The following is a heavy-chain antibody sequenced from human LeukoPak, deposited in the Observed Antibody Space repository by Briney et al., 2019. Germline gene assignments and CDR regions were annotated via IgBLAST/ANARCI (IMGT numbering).Heavy chain of an antibody. CDR2: INSDGSST. Sequence: GGSLRLSCAASGFTFSSYWMHWVRQAPGKGLVWVSRINSDGSSTSYADSVKGRFTISRDNAKNTLYLQMNSLRAEDTAVYYCARSLGSCSTTTCYDNWFDPWGQGTLVTVSS. CDR3: ARSLGSCSTTTCYDNWFDP. V-gene: IGHV3-74*01. J-gene: IGHJ5*02. CDR1: GFTFSSYW. D-gene: IGHD2-2*01.